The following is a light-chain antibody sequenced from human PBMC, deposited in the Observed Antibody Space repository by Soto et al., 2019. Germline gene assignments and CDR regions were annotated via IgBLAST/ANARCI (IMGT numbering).Light chain of an antibody. CDR1: SSDVGGYNF. Sequence: QSALTQPASVSGSPGQSITISCTGTSSDVGGYNFVSWYQQHPGKVPKLMIFDVNRRPSGVSDRFYGYKSGNKASLTISGLQAEDEGDYYCCSYTSSSTHVFGSGTKLTVL. J-gene: IGLJ6*01. CDR2: DVN. V-gene: IGLV2-14*03. CDR3: CSYTSSSTHV.